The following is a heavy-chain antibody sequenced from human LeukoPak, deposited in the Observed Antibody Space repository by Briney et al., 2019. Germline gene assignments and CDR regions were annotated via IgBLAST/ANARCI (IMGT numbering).Heavy chain of an antibody. J-gene: IGHJ4*02. Sequence: SSETLSLTCTVSGGSISSYYWSWIRQPPGKGLEWIGYIYYSGSTNYNPSLKSRVTISVDTSKNQFSLKLSSVTAADTAVHYCAKGSRRYCSGGSCSTPFDYWGQGTLVTVSS. CDR3: AKGSRRYCSGGSCSTPFDY. CDR1: GGSISSYY. D-gene: IGHD2-15*01. CDR2: IYYSGST. V-gene: IGHV4-59*01.